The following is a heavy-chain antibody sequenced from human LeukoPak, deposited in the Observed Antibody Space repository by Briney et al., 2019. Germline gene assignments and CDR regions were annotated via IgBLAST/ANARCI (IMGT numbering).Heavy chain of an antibody. CDR2: ISYDGSNK. Sequence: GGSLRLSCAASGFTFSSYGMHWVRQAPGKGLEWVAVISYDGSNKYYADSVKGRFTISRDNSKNTLYLQMNSLRAEDTAVYYCAKTSHRELGGYYWGQGTLVTVSS. CDR1: GFTFSSYG. CDR3: AKTSHRELGGYY. J-gene: IGHJ4*02. D-gene: IGHD1-26*01. V-gene: IGHV3-30*18.